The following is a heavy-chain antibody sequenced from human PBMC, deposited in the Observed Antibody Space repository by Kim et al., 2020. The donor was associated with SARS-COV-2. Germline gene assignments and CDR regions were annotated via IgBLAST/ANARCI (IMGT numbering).Heavy chain of an antibody. Sequence: ASVKVSCKASGYTFTNYAIHWVRQAPGQRLEWMGRINVGNGNTKYSQKFQGRVTITRDTSANTAYMELSSLRSEDTAVYYCARWQITMVRGMSGMDVWGQGTTVTVSS. CDR3: ARWQITMVRGMSGMDV. CDR2: INVGNGNT. V-gene: IGHV1-3*01. CDR1: GYTFTNYA. D-gene: IGHD3-10*01. J-gene: IGHJ6*02.